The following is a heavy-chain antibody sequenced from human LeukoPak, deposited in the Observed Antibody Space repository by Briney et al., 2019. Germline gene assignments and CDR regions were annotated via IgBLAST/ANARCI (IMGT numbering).Heavy chain of an antibody. V-gene: IGHV3-30*04. CDR1: GFAFSSYA. CDR2: VSAHGLDK. J-gene: IGHJ2*01. CDR3: ARALEWVRYWYFDL. Sequence: PGTSLRLSCEASGFAFSSYAMHWVRQGPGKGLEWLAVVSAHGLDKFYADSVKGRFTISRDNAKNSLYLQMNSLRAEDTAVYYCARALEWVRYWYFDLWGRGTLVTVSS. D-gene: IGHD3-3*01.